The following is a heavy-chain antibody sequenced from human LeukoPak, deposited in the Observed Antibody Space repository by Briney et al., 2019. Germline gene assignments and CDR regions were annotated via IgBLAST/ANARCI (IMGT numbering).Heavy chain of an antibody. D-gene: IGHD3-22*01. CDR3: ARGPFKYYYDSSGYYYFDY. J-gene: IGHJ4*02. CDR2: IIPILGIA. V-gene: IGHV1-69*04. CDR1: GGTFSSYA. Sequence: GASVKVSCKASGGTFSSYAISWARQAPGQGLEWMGRIIPILGIANYAQKFQGRVTITADKSTSTAYMELSSLRSEDTAVYYCARGPFKYYYDSSGYYYFDYWGQGTLVTVSS.